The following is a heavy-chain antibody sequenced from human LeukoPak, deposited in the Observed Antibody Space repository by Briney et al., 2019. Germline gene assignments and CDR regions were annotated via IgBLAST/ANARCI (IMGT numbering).Heavy chain of an antibody. D-gene: IGHD3-16*01. CDR2: ISWDVGVA. CDR1: RFTLDAYA. J-gene: IGHJ3*02. V-gene: IGHV3-43D*04. Sequence: PVGCPRLSSAPSRFTLDAYAMNSVREAPGQGVGWVSLISWDVGVAYSADTAQCRFSISRDNSPHSLYLQINSMRAEDTALYYCAKQNEGGGRWRDAFDICGQATMVTVSS. CDR3: AKQNEGGGRWRDAFDI.